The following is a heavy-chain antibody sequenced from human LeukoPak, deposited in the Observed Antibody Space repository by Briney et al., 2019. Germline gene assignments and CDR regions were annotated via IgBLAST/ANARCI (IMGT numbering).Heavy chain of an antibody. CDR2: INTGSGGT. CDR1: GFSITDYH. J-gene: IGHJ5*01. D-gene: IGHD3-10*01. CDR3: SREHIMYYSGSGDS. Sequence: ASVKVSCKASGFSITDYHMHWVRQAPGQGLEWMGWINTGSGGTHIAQNFQGRVTMTRDTSINTVYMELSRLQSDDTALYYCSREHIMYYSGSGDSWGQGSLVTVST. V-gene: IGHV1-2*02.